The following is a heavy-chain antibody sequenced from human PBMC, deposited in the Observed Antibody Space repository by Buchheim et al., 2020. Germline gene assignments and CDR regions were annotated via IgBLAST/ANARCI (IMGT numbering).Heavy chain of an antibody. D-gene: IGHD2-2*01. V-gene: IGHV3-23*01. CDR1: GFTFSSYA. J-gene: IGHJ6*02. CDR2: ISGSGGST. Sequence: EVQLLESGGGLVQPGGSLRLSCAASGFTFSSYAMSWVRQAPGKGLEWVSAISGSGGSTYYADSVKGRFTISSDNSKNTLYLQMNSLRAEDTAVYYCAKVECSSTSCYFGNYYYYGMDVWGQGTT. CDR3: AKVECSSTSCYFGNYYYYGMDV.